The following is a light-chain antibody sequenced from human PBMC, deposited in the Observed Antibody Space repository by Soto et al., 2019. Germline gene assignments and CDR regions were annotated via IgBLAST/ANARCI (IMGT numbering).Light chain of an antibody. J-gene: IGKJ1*01. CDR3: QQYGGSPRT. Sequence: EIVLTQSPGTLSLSPGERATLSCRTSQSVNSNYLAWYQQLPGQAPRLLIYAASSRATGIPDRFSGSGSGTDFTLTISRLEPEEFAVYYCQQYGGSPRTFGQGTKVEIK. V-gene: IGKV3-20*01. CDR1: QSVNSNY. CDR2: AAS.